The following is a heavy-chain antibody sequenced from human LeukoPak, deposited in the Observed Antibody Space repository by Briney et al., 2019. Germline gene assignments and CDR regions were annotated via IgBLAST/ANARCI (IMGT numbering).Heavy chain of an antibody. J-gene: IGHJ6*02. CDR2: IWYDGSNK. V-gene: IGHV3-30*02. Sequence: GGSLRLSCAASGFTFSSYGMHWVRQAPGKGLEWVAVIWYDGSNKYYADSVKGRFTISRDNSKNTLYLQMNSLRAEDTAVYYCAKASKITMVRGDIITDYYGMDVWGQGTTVTVSS. D-gene: IGHD3-10*01. CDR3: AKASKITMVRGDIITDYYGMDV. CDR1: GFTFSSYG.